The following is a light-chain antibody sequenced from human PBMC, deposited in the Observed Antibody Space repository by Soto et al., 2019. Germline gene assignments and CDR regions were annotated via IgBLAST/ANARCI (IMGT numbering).Light chain of an antibody. CDR3: HSYYTAPYT. V-gene: IGKV4-1*01. CDR2: WAS. J-gene: IGKJ2*01. Sequence: DIVLTQSPDSLAVSLGERATINCKSSQSIFYSSNNKHYLAWYQQKPGQPPKLLIYWASTRESGVPDRFSGSGSGTDSTLTISSLQAEDVAVYYCHSYYTAPYTFGQGTNVEI. CDR1: QSIFYSSNNKHY.